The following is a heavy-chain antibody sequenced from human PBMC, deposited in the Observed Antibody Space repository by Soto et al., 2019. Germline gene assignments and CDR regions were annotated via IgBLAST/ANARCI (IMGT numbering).Heavy chain of an antibody. V-gene: IGHV3-73*01. J-gene: IGHJ6*02. CDR2: SRSKANNYAT. Sequence: EVQLVESGGGLVQPGGSLKLSCAASGFTFSGSAMHWVRQASGKGLEWVGRSRSKANNYATAYAASVSGRFTISRDDSKNTAYLQMNSLKTEDTAVYYCTVYASGSYVYGMDVWGQGTTVTVSS. CDR1: GFTFSGSA. D-gene: IGHD3-10*01. CDR3: TVYASGSYVYGMDV.